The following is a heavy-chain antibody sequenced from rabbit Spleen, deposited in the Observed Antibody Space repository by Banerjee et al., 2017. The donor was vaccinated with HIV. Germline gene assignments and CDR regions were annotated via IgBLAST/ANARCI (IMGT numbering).Heavy chain of an antibody. Sequence: QLKETGGGLVQPGGSLKLSCTASGFTLSSYYMNWVRQAPGKGLEWIGYIDPVFGITYYANWVSGRFSISRENAQNTVFLQMTSLTAADTATYFCARDTSSSFSSYGMDLWGQGTLVTVS. CDR3: ARDTSSSFSSYGMDL. CDR1: GFTLSSYY. D-gene: IGHD1-1*01. V-gene: IGHV1S7*01. CDR2: IDPVFGIT. J-gene: IGHJ6*01.